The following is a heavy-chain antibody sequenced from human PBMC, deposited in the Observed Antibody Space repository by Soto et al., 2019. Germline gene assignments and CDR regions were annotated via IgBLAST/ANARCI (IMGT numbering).Heavy chain of an antibody. D-gene: IGHD1-26*01. J-gene: IGHJ4*02. CDR1: GFSLSDFA. Sequence: GGSLRLSCAASGFSLSDFAIHWVRQASGKGLEWVGRIRNKANSYATAYAASVEGRFTFSRDDSKNTAYLQMNGLKTEDTAVYYCSSRLVGAPDYWGQGALVTVSS. CDR3: SSRLVGAPDY. CDR2: IRNKANSYAT. V-gene: IGHV3-73*01.